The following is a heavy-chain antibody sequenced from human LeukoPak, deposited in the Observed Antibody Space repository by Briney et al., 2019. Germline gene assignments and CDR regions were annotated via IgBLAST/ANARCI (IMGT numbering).Heavy chain of an antibody. CDR2: ISAYNGNT. J-gene: IGHJ4*02. CDR3: VTVTTSFVDY. CDR1: GYTFTSYG. Sequence: EASVKVSCKASGYTFTSYGISWVRQAPGQGLEWMGWISAYNGNTNYAQKLQGRVTMTTDSSTSTAYMELRSLRSDDTAVYYCVTVTTSFVDYWGQGTLVTVSS. V-gene: IGHV1-18*01. D-gene: IGHD3-3*01.